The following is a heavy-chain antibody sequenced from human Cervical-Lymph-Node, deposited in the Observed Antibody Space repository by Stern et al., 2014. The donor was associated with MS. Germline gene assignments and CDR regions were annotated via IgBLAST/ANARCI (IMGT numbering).Heavy chain of an antibody. CDR1: GFTFSSYG. Sequence: VQLVESGGGVVQPGRSLRLSCAASGFTFSSYGMHWVRQAPGKGLEWVAVISYDGSYKYYADSVKGRFTISRDNSKNTLYLQMNSLRAEDTAVYYCAKAKAPIVVVPAAPGDYWGQGTLVTVSS. D-gene: IGHD2-2*01. CDR2: ISYDGSYK. J-gene: IGHJ4*02. V-gene: IGHV3-30*18. CDR3: AKAKAPIVVVPAAPGDY.